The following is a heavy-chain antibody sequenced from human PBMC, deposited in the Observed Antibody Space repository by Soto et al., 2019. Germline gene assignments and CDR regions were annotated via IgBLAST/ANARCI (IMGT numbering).Heavy chain of an antibody. CDR1: GGTFSSYT. V-gene: IGHV1-18*01. CDR2: IIANHGNT. J-gene: IGHJ6*02. D-gene: IGHD6-13*01. CDR3: AREAAGIPPVYYYGMDV. Sequence: GASVKVSCKASGGTFSSYTISWVRQAPGQGLEWMGRIIANHGNTNYAQKLQGRVTMTTDTSTSTAYMELRSLRSDDTAVYYCAREAAGIPPVYYYGMDVWGQGTTVTVSS.